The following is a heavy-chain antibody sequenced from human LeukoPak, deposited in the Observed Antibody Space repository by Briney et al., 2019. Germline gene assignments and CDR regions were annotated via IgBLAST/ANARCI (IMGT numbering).Heavy chain of an antibody. CDR2: IVYSGST. D-gene: IGHD6-19*01. J-gene: IGHJ4*02. CDR3: ARHRDSGSGWYGFDY. V-gene: IGHV4-59*08. CDR1: GGSINSYY. Sequence: SETLSRTGTGSGGSINSYYWIWIRQPPWKGLEWIVYIVYSGSTNYNPSLKSRVTISVDTSKNQFSLKLSSVTAADTAVYYCARHRDSGSGWYGFDYWGQGTLVTVSS.